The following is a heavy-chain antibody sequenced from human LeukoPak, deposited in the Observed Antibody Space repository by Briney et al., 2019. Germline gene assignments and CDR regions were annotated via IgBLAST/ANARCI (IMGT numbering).Heavy chain of an antibody. Sequence: GESLKISCKGSGYTFHSYWIAWVRQMPGKGLEWMGIIYPGGSDTRYSPSFQGQATISADKSINIAYLQWSSLKASDTAMYYCARQLAVAGTYDYWGQGTLVTVSS. D-gene: IGHD6-19*01. CDR1: GYTFHSYW. J-gene: IGHJ4*02. CDR3: ARQLAVAGTYDY. V-gene: IGHV5-51*01. CDR2: IYPGGSDT.